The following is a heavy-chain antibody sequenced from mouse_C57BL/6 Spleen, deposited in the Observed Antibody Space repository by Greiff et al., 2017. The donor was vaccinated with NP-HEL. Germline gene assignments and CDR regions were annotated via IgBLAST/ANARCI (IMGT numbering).Heavy chain of an antibody. J-gene: IGHJ4*01. CDR2: IDPSDSYT. V-gene: IGHV1-50*01. CDR3: ARGGPAQDYYARDY. D-gene: IGHD3-2*02. Sequence: VQLQQSGAELVKPGASVKLSCKASGYTFTSYWMQWVKQRPGQGLEWIGEIDPSDSYTNYNQKFKGKATLTVDTSSSTAYMQLSSLTSEDSAVYYCARGGPAQDYYARDYWGQGTSVTVSS. CDR1: GYTFTSYW.